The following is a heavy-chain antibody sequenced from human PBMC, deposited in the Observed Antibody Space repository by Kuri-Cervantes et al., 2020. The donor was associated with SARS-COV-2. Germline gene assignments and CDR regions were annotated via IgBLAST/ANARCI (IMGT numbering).Heavy chain of an antibody. CDR3: ARWSIVGATRGLLRYYGMDV. D-gene: IGHD1-26*01. CDR1: GFTVSTNY. Sequence: GESLKISCVVSGFTVSTNYMSWVRQAPGKGLEWVSVIYTGGSSHYADSVRGRFTISRDNSKNTLYLQMNSLRAEDTAVYYCARWSIVGATRGLLRYYGMDVWGQGTTVTRYS. V-gene: IGHV3-53*01. J-gene: IGHJ6*01. CDR2: IYTGGSS.